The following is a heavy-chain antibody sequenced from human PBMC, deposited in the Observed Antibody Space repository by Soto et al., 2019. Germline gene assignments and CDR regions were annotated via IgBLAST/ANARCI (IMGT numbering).Heavy chain of an antibody. V-gene: IGHV4-39*01. D-gene: IGHD1-26*01. Sequence: LSLTCTVSGGSISSSSYYWGWIRQPPGKGLEWIGSIYYSGSTYYNPSLKSRVTISVDTSKNQFSLKLSSVTAADTAVYYCASVGPGYYYGMDVWGQGTTVTVSS. J-gene: IGHJ6*02. CDR1: GGSISSSSYY. CDR2: IYYSGST. CDR3: ASVGPGYYYGMDV.